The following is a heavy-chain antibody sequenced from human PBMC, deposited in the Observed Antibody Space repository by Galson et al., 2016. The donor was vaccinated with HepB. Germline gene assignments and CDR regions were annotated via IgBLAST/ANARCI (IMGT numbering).Heavy chain of an antibody. J-gene: IGHJ6*02. CDR1: GFTFDDFA. V-gene: IGHV3-9*01. CDR2: LSWNSGSI. Sequence: SLRLSCAASGFTFDDFAMHWVRQAPGKGLEWVSGLSWNSGSIGYADSVKGRFTISRDNAKNSLYVQMNSLRAENTAMYYCSKDSTPYYYGSGSSRGGMDVWGQGTTVTVSS. D-gene: IGHD3-10*01. CDR3: SKDSTPYYYGSGSSRGGMDV.